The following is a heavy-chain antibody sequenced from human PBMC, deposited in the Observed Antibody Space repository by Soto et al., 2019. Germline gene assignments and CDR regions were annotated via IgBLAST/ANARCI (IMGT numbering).Heavy chain of an antibody. J-gene: IGHJ4*02. V-gene: IGHV3-23*01. CDR1: GFTFRSYA. CDR3: AKDRVWFGRTTEDS. Sequence: EVQLLESGGGLVQPGGSLRLSCAASGFTFRSYAMSWARQAPGKGLEWVSGISDRGDNRYYADTVKGRFTISRDNSKSTLYLQRNSLRAEDTAIYYCAKDRVWFGRTTEDSWGQGVLVTVSS. CDR2: ISDRGDNR. D-gene: IGHD3-10*01.